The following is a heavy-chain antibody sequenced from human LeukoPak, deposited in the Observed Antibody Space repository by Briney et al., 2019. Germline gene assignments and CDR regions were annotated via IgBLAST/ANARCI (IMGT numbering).Heavy chain of an antibody. CDR3: ARLAPIYNWNYDYGKYYFDY. CDR2: IYPGDSDT. CDR1: GSSFTSYW. D-gene: IGHD1-7*01. Sequence: GASLEISCKGSGSSFTSYWIGWVRALRGKGLEWMGIIYPGDSDTRYSPSFQGQVTISADKSISTAYLQWSSLKASDTAMYYCARLAPIYNWNYDYGKYYFDYWGQGTLVTVSS. J-gene: IGHJ4*02. V-gene: IGHV5-51*01.